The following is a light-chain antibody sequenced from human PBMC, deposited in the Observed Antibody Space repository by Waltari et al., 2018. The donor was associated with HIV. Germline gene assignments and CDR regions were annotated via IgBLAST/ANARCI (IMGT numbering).Light chain of an antibody. V-gene: IGLV1-40*01. CDR1: SSNIGSTYT. CDR2: DND. CDR3: QSYDTSLSGSMV. Sequence: QSVLTQPASVSGAPGQRVPIPCPGSSSNIGSTYTVSWYRQLPGTAPRLLIYDNDLRPSGVPDRFSGSKSGSSASLAITGLQADDEAVYYCQSYDTSLSGSMVFGAGTKLTVL. J-gene: IGLJ2*01.